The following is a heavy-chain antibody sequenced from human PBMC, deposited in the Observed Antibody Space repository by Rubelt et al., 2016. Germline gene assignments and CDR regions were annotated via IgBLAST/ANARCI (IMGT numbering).Heavy chain of an antibody. D-gene: IGHD6-13*01. CDR3: ASSSYSSSWGYFDS. CDR2: TSYSGGT. Sequence: QLQLQESGPGLVKPSETLSLTCTVSGGSLSSSAYYWGWIRQPPGKGLEWIGSTSYSGGTNYNPSLKSRVTISVEPSQSQFSLKLSAVTAADTAIYYCASSSYSSSWGYFDSWGQGSLVTVSS. J-gene: IGHJ4*02. V-gene: IGHV4-39*07. CDR1: GGSLSSSAYY.